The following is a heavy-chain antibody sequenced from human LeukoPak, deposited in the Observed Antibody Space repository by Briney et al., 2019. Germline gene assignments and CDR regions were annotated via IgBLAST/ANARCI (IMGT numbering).Heavy chain of an antibody. Sequence: SETLSLTCTVSGGSISSSSYYWGWIRQPPGKGLEWIGSIYYSGSTYYNPSLKSRVTISVDTSKNQFSLNLSSVTAADTAVYYCARARNMDVWGKGTTVTVSS. J-gene: IGHJ6*03. V-gene: IGHV4-39*07. CDR2: IYYSGST. CDR1: GGSISSSSYY. CDR3: ARARNMDV.